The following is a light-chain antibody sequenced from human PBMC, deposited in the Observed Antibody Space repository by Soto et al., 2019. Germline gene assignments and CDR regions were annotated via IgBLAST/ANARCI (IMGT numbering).Light chain of an antibody. CDR1: QGLDSSY. CDR2: GTS. Sequence: EIVLTQSPGTLSLSPGERATLSCRASQGLDSSYLAWYHQKPGQAPRLLIYGTSTRATGIPDRFSGSGSGTEFTLTISRLEPEDVAVYFCQQYVSSPATFGQGTKVEIK. CDR3: QQYVSSPAT. J-gene: IGKJ1*01. V-gene: IGKV3-20*01.